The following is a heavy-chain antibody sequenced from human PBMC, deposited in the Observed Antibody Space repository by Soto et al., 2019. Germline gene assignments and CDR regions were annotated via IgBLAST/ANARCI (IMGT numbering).Heavy chain of an antibody. J-gene: IGHJ4*02. CDR2: ISWNSGSI. CDR3: AKDEVPGTLIAAAGYFDY. Sequence: PGGSLRLSCAASGFTFDDYAMHWVRQAPGKGLEWVSGISWNSGSIGYADSVKGRFTISRDNAKNSLYLQMNSLRAEDTALYYCAKDEVPGTLIAAAGYFDYWGQGTLVTVSS. V-gene: IGHV3-9*01. D-gene: IGHD6-13*01. CDR1: GFTFDDYA.